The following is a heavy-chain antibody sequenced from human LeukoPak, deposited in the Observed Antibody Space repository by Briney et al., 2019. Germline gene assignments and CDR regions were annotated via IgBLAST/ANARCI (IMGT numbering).Heavy chain of an antibody. V-gene: IGHV4-34*01. Sequence: SETLSLTCAVYGGSFSGYYWSWIRQPPGKGLEWIGEINHSGSTNYNPSLKSRVTISVDTSKNQFSLKLSSVTAADTAVYYCARLGPAAAYPLDYWGQGTLVTVSS. CDR3: ARLGPAAAYPLDY. J-gene: IGHJ4*02. CDR2: INHSGST. D-gene: IGHD6-13*01. CDR1: GGSFSGYY.